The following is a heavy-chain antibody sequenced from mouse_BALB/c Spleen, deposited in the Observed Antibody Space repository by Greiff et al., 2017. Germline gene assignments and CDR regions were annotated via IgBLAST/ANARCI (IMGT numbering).Heavy chain of an antibody. CDR3: AKATYWYFDV. V-gene: IGHV3-2*02. Sequence: VQLKESGPGLVKPSQSLSLTCTVTGYSITSDYAWNWIRQFPGNKLEWMGYISYSGSTSYNPSLKSRISITRYTTKNQFFLQLNSVTTEDTATYYCAKATYWYFDVWGAGTTVTVSS. J-gene: IGHJ1*01. CDR1: GYSITSDYA. D-gene: IGHD3-2*02. CDR2: ISYSGST.